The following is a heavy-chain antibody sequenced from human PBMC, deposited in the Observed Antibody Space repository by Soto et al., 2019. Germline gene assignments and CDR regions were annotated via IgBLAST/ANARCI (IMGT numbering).Heavy chain of an antibody. J-gene: IGHJ6*02. Sequence: ASVKVSCKXSGYTFTSYDINWVRQATGQGLEWMGWVNPNSGNTGYAQKFQGRVTMTRNTSISTAYMELSSLRSEDTAVYYCASIRYSSSWYMRAAYYYGMDVWGQGTTVTVSS. CDR2: VNPNSGNT. V-gene: IGHV1-8*01. D-gene: IGHD6-13*01. CDR1: GYTFTSYD. CDR3: ASIRYSSSWYMRAAYYYGMDV.